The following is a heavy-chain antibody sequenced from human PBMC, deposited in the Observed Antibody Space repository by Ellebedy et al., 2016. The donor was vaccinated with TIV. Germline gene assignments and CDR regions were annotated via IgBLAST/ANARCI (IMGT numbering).Heavy chain of an antibody. CDR1: GYSFTSYW. CDR2: IYPGDSKT. V-gene: IGHV5-51*01. J-gene: IGHJ3*02. CDR3: ARRSTQGEI. D-gene: IGHD3-16*01. Sequence: GGSLRLSCKGSGYSFTSYWIGWVRQMPGKGLEWMGIIYPGDSKTIYSPSFQGQVTISADRSITTAYLQWSSLKASDTAMYYCARRSTQGEIWGQGTMVTVSS.